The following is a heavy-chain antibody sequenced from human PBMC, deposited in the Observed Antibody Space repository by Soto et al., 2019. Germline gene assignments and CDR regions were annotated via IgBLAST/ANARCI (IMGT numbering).Heavy chain of an antibody. CDR3: AKSVRYCLGSSCSPEAFDV. V-gene: IGHV3-30*18. CDR2: ISYDGSNK. J-gene: IGHJ3*01. D-gene: IGHD2-15*01. Sequence: QVHLVESGGGVVQPGRSLRLSCVASGFSFSDSGMHWVRQAPGKGLEWVAAISYDGSNKYYADSVNDRFTISRDNSKNTRSLQMNGLRAEDKAVYYCAKSVRYCLGSSCSPEAFDVWGQGTLVSVSS. CDR1: GFSFSDSG.